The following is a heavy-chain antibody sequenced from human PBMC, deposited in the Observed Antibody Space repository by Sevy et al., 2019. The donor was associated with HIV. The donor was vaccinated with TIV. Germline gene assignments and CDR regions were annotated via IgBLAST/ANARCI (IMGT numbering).Heavy chain of an antibody. D-gene: IGHD2-2*01. CDR3: ARGVRYAVGWAVDF. V-gene: IGHV3-43*01. Sequence: GGSLRLSCAASGFTFDDYTMYWVRQPPGGGLEWVSLINWDGDNTYYEDSVRGRFSVSRNNDKNSLYLQMSSLRTEDSGLYYCARGVRYAVGWAVDFWGQGTLVTVSS. CDR1: GFTFDDYT. CDR2: INWDGDNT. J-gene: IGHJ4*02.